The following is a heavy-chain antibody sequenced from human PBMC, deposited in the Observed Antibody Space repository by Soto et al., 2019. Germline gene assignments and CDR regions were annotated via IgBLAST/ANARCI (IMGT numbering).Heavy chain of an antibody. D-gene: IGHD6-6*01. CDR2: ISSSSSYI. Sequence: GGSLRLSCAASGFTFSSYSMNWVRQAPGKGLEWVSSISSSSSYIYYADSVKGRFTISRDNAKNSLYLQMNSLRAEDTAVYYCARERSYSSSSGGFDPWGQGTLVTVSS. V-gene: IGHV3-21*01. J-gene: IGHJ5*02. CDR1: GFTFSSYS. CDR3: ARERSYSSSSGGFDP.